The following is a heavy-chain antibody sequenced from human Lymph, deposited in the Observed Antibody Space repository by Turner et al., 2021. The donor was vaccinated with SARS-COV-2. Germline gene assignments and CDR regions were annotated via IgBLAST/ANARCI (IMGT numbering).Heavy chain of an antibody. CDR3: ARLVRRAEYYFDY. CDR2: IYYSGSN. CDR1: GGSISSSSHD. V-gene: IGHV4-39*01. D-gene: IGHD3-10*01. J-gene: IGHJ4*02. Sequence: QLQLPESGPGLVKPSETLSLTCTVSGGSISSSSHDWGWIRQPPGRGLEWIGHIYYSGSNYNNPSLKRRVTISVDTSKNQFSLKLSSVTAADTAVYYCARLVRRAEYYFDYWGQGTLVTVSS.